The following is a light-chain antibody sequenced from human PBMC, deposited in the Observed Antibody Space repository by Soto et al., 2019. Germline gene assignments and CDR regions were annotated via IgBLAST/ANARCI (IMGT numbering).Light chain of an antibody. CDR2: GAY. CDR1: QSVGNN. J-gene: IGKJ1*01. CDR3: QHYNYWPPKT. Sequence: IVLTQSPGTLSLSPGERATLSCGASQSVGNNLAWYQQKPGQAPRLLIYGAYTRATGIPARFSGSGSGTDFTLTISSLQSEDFAVYYCQHYNYWPPKTFGQGTKVDIK. V-gene: IGKV3-15*01.